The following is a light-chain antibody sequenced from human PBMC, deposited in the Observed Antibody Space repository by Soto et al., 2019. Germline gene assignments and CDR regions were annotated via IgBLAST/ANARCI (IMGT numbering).Light chain of an antibody. J-gene: IGKJ4*01. V-gene: IGKV3-20*01. Sequence: EIVLTQSPGTLSLSPGERATLSCRASQSVSSSYLAWYQQKPGQAPRLLIYGASSRATGIPDRFSGSGSGTDFTLTISRLEPEDFAVHYCQQYGSSRGLTFGGGTKVEIK. CDR1: QSVSSSY. CDR2: GAS. CDR3: QQYGSSRGLT.